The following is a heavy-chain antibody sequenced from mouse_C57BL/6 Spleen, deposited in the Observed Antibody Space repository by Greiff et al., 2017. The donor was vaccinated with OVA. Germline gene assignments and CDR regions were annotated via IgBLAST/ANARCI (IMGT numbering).Heavy chain of an antibody. V-gene: IGHV1-82*01. D-gene: IGHD2-3*01. CDR1: GYAFSSSW. CDR2: LYPGDGDT. CDR3: ARRGDGYYEDFDY. Sequence: QVQLQQSGPELVKPGASVKISCKASGYAFSSSWMNWVKQRPGKGLEWIGRLYPGDGDTNYTGKFKGKATLTADKSSSTAYMQLSSLTSEDSAVYFCARRGDGYYEDFDYWGQGTTLTVSS. J-gene: IGHJ2*01.